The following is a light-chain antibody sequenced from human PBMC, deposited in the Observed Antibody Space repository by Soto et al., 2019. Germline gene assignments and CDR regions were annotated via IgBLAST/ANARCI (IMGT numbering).Light chain of an antibody. Sequence: DIQMTQSPSSLSASVGDRITITCRASQIIDTWLAWYQQKPGKAPKLLIYKASSLQNGVPSRFSGSGSGTEFTLTISSLQPDDFATYYCQQYETYSPWTFGQGTKVEVK. CDR1: QIIDTW. CDR3: QQYETYSPWT. J-gene: IGKJ1*01. V-gene: IGKV1-5*03. CDR2: KAS.